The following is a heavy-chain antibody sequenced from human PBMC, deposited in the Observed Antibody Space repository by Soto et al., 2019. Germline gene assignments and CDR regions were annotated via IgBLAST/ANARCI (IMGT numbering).Heavy chain of an antibody. CDR1: GGTFSSYT. V-gene: IGHV1-69*02. CDR3: ARGPWGGYNWNDDMDV. CDR2: IIPILGIA. J-gene: IGHJ6*02. D-gene: IGHD1-20*01. Sequence: QVQLVQSGAEVKKPGSSVNVSCKASGGTFSSYTISWVRQAPGQGLEWMGRIIPILGIANYAQKFQGRVTITADKSTSTAYMELSSLRSEDTAVYYCARGPWGGYNWNDDMDVWGQGTTVTVSS.